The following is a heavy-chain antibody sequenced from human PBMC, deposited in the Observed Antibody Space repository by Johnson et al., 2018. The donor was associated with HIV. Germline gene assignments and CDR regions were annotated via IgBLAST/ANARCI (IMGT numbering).Heavy chain of an antibody. J-gene: IGHJ3*02. CDR2: ISFDGSKE. Sequence: QVQLVESGGGVVQPGGSLRLSCAASGFTFSSYAMSWVRQAPGKGLEWVAVISFDGSKEYYADSVKGRFTISRDNSKNTLHLQMNSLRPEDTAGYYCVRGRISTVVVDLRGGGFDIWGQGTLVTVSS. CDR3: VRGRISTVVVDLRGGGFDI. CDR1: GFTFSSYA. D-gene: IGHD2-2*01. V-gene: IGHV3-30*19.